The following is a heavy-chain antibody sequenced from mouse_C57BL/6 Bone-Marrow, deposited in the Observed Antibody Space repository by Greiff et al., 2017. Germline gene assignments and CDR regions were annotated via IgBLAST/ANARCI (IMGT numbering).Heavy chain of an antibody. J-gene: IGHJ2*01. CDR2: IDPEDGDT. Sequence: EVQLQQSGAELVRPGASVKLSCTASGFNINDDYMHWVKPRPEQGLEWIGWIDPEDGDTEYASKFQGKATITADTSSNTAYLQLSSLTSEDTAVYYCTTFGYEDYWGQGTTLTVSS. CDR1: GFNINDDY. V-gene: IGHV14-4*01. D-gene: IGHD2-2*01. CDR3: TTFGYEDY.